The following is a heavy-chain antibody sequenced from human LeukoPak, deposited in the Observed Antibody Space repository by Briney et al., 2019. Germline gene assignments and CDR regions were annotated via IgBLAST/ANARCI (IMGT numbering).Heavy chain of an antibody. CDR1: GYTFTGYH. CDR3: ARDRAVADINWFVY. J-gene: IGHJ5*01. CDR2: INPSSGGT. D-gene: IGHD6-19*01. Sequence: ASVWVSCKASGYTFTGYHMHWVRQAPGQGLEWMGWINPSSGGTNYAQKFQGRVTMTRDTSISTSYMELSRLRSDDTAVYFCARDRAVADINWFVYWGLGTLVTVSS. V-gene: IGHV1-2*02.